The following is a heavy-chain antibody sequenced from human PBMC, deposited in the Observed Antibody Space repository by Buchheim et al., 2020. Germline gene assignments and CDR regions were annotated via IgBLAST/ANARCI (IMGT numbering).Heavy chain of an antibody. D-gene: IGHD2-8*02. Sequence: QLLLQESGPGLVKPSETLSLTCSVSDGSISSSDYYWGWIRQPPGKGLEWNGSIYNSGRTHYHPSLESRVSISVDTSKNQVSLKLTSVTAADTAVYYCARGFFYHSTDDFWGQG. V-gene: IGHV4-39*07. CDR2: IYNSGRT. CDR3: ARGFFYHSTDDF. J-gene: IGHJ4*02. CDR1: DGSISSSDYY.